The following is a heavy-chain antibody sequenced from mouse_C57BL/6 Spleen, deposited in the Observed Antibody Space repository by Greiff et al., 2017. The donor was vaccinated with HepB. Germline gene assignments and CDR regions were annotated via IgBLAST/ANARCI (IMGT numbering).Heavy chain of an antibody. CDR3: ASRGRTWYFDV. J-gene: IGHJ1*03. CDR1: GYTFTDYY. CDR2: INPYNGGT. V-gene: IGHV1-19*01. Sequence: VQLQQSGPVLVKPGASVKMSCKASGYTFTDYYMNWVKQSHGKSLEWIGVINPYNGGTSYNQKFKGKATLTVDKSSSTAYMELNSLTSEDSAVYYCASRGRTWYFDVWGTGTTVTVSS. D-gene: IGHD1-1*01.